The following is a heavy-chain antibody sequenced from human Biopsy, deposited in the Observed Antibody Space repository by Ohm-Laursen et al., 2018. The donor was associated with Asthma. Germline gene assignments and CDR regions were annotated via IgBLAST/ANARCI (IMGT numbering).Heavy chain of an antibody. Sequence: TLSLTCIVSGDAMSKSGSYWGWIRQSPGKGLEWIGSIYYSGRKYYNPSLESRFTISASTSKNHFSLKLTSVTAADTAVYYFARAVSSSSYWYFDLWGRGDLVTVSS. CDR3: ARAVSSSSYWYFDL. D-gene: IGHD6-6*01. J-gene: IGHJ2*01. CDR1: GDAMSKSGSY. V-gene: IGHV4-39*02. CDR2: IYYSGRK.